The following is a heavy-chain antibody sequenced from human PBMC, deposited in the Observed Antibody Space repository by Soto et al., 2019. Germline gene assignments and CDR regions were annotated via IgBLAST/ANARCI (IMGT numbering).Heavy chain of an antibody. CDR1: GGTISSGGYY. D-gene: IGHD6-19*01. CDR2: IYYSGST. CDR3: ARVAQTRYSSGWQYYFDY. Sequence: SETLSLTCTVSGGTISSGGYYWSWIRQHPGKGLEWIGYIYYSGSTYYNPSLKSRVTISVDTSKNQFSLKLSSVTAADTAVNYCARVAQTRYSSGWQYYFDYWGQGTLVTVSS. V-gene: IGHV4-31*03. J-gene: IGHJ4*02.